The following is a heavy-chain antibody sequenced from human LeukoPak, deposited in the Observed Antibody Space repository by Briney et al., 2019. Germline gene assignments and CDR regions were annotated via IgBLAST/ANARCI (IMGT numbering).Heavy chain of an antibody. CDR2: IKQDGSVQ. CDR3: ARDGVMTYAFDI. J-gene: IGHJ3*02. CDR1: GFTFSSYW. V-gene: IGHV3-7*01. D-gene: IGHD3-16*01. Sequence: GGSLRLSCSASGFTFSSYWMSWVRQAPGKGLEWMANIKQDGSVQNYVDSVKGRFTISRDNAKDSLFLQLNNLRAEDTAVYFCARDGVMTYAFDIWGQGTKVTVS.